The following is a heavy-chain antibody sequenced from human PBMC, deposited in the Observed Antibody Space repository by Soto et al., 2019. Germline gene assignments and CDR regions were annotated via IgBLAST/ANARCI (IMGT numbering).Heavy chain of an antibody. J-gene: IGHJ3*02. CDR1: GFTFSSYG. CDR3: AKDKGVKPHDAFDI. Sequence: GGSLRLSCAASGFTFSSYGMHWVRQAPGKGLEWVAVISYDGSNKYYADSVKGRFTISRDNSKNTLYLQMNSLRAEDTAVYYCAKDKGVKPHDAFDIWGQGTMVTVSS. CDR2: ISYDGSNK. D-gene: IGHD3-10*01. V-gene: IGHV3-30*18.